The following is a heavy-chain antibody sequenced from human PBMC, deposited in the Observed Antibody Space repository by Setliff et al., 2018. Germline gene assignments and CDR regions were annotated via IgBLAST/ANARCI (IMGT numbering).Heavy chain of an antibody. CDR3: SRLVRFCTRVACQTLSGGEF. CDR1: GYSFTDYG. Sequence: ASVKVSCKTSGYSFTDYGIAWVRQAPGQGLEWMGWISAHTGNTYSGQKLHDRLTLTTDTSTNTAYMELRSLGSDDTAVYYCSRLVRFCTRVACQTLSGGEFWGQGTLVTVS. CDR2: ISAHTGNT. V-gene: IGHV1-18*01. D-gene: IGHD2-8*01. J-gene: IGHJ1*01.